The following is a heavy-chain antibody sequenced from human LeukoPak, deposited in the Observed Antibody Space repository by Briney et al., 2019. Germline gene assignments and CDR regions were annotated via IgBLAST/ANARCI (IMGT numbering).Heavy chain of an antibody. Sequence: GGSLRLSCAASGFTFYDYGMSWVRQAPGKGVEWVSGIYLNGDSTHYAVSVKGRFTISRDNAKNSLYLQLYSLRAEDTALYYCSRDHSSYCTSTRCSAFGMDVWGQGTTVTVSS. V-gene: IGHV3-20*04. D-gene: IGHD2-2*01. CDR1: GFTFYDYG. J-gene: IGHJ6*02. CDR2: IYLNGDST. CDR3: SRDHSSYCTSTRCSAFGMDV.